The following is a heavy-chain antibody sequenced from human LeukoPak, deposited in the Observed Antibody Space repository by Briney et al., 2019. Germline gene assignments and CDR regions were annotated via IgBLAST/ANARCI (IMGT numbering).Heavy chain of an antibody. V-gene: IGHV4-38-2*02. CDR3: TRLIMSSIYYYYMDV. D-gene: IGHD3-10*01. CDR1: GYSISSGYY. J-gene: IGHJ6*03. Sequence: SETLSLTCTVSGYSISSGYYWGWIRQPPGKGLEWIGSIYHSGSTYYNPSLKSRVTISVDTSKNQFSLKLSSVTAADTAVYYCTRLIMSSIYYYYMDVWGKGTTVTVSS. CDR2: IYHSGST.